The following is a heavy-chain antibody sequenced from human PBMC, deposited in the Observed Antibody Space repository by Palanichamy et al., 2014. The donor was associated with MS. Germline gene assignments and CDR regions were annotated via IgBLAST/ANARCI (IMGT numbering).Heavy chain of an antibody. V-gene: IGHV4-59*01. CDR3: ARGGTIFGVVTFFDY. CDR2: IYYSGST. J-gene: IGHJ4*02. D-gene: IGHD3-3*01. Sequence: QVQLQESGPGLVKPSETLSLTCTVSGGSISSYYWSWIRQPPGEGLEWIGYIYYSGSTNYNPSLKSRVTISVDTSKNQFSLKLSSVTAADTAVYYCARGGTIFGVVTFFDYWGQGTLVTVSS. CDR1: GGSISSYY.